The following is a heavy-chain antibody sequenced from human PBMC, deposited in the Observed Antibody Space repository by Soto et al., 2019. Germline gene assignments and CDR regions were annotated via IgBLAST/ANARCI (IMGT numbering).Heavy chain of an antibody. CDR3: ARDRSFWRGAYYYYGMDV. V-gene: IGHV3-11*01. CDR2: IGSTGSTI. D-gene: IGHD3-3*01. CDR1: GFTFSDNY. J-gene: IGHJ6*02. Sequence: LRLSCAASGFTFSDNYMSWVRQAPGKGLEWVSYIGSTGSTIYYADSVKGRFTISRDNSKNSLYLQMNSLRAEDTAVYYCARDRSFWRGAYYYYGMDVWGQGXTVTVYS.